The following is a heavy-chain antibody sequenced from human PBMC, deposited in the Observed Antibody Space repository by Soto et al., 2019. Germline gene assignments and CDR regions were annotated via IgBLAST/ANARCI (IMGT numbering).Heavy chain of an antibody. CDR3: VSDRGYGHASVPYS. CDR2: ISYDGGLQ. CDR1: GFTFTSYG. V-gene: IGHV3-30*03. D-gene: IGHD5-18*01. Sequence: QAHLVESGGGVVQPGRSLRLSCAASGFTFTSYGMHWVRQAPGTRLEWVAVISYDGGLQHYADSVKGRFTISRDNSKNMVLLQMNSXRAEDTAVYYCVSDRGYGHASVPYSWGQGTLVSVSS. J-gene: IGHJ4*02.